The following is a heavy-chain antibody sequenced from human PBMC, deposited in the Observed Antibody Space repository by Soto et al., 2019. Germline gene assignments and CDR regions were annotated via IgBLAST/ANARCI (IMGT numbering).Heavy chain of an antibody. CDR1: GGSIDDYS. V-gene: IGHV4-30-2*01. D-gene: IGHD2-8*02. CDR2: IYHYGNP. CDR3: SIGVVYGPLDY. J-gene: IGHJ4*02. Sequence: QLQLQESGSGLVKPSQTLSLTCAVSGGSIDDYSWSWIRQPPGKGLVWIAYIYHYGNPHSNASPSSCATLSVDTSNNPFSQILRSVPAADTVVYYCSIGVVYGPLDYWGQGSLVTVSS.